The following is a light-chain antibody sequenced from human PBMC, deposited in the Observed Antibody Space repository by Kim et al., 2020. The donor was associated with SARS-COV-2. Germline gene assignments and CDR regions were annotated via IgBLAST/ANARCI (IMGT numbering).Light chain of an antibody. V-gene: IGKV1-12*01. CDR1: QGISGW. Sequence: ASVGDRVTITCRASQGISGWLAWYQQKPRKAPKLLIYAASSLHNGVPSRFSGSGSGTDFTLTISSLQPEDFATYYCQQADSFPLTFGGGTKVDIK. CDR2: AAS. J-gene: IGKJ4*01. CDR3: QQADSFPLT.